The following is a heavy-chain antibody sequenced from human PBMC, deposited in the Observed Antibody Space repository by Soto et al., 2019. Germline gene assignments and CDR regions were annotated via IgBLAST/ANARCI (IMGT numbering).Heavy chain of an antibody. CDR1: DGSITSSY. J-gene: IGHJ6*02. CDR2: IYDTGISGYTPST. Sequence: ETLSLTCTVSDGSITSSYWSWIRRPPGKGLEWIAYIYDTGISGYTPSTSYNPSLKSRVTMSVDTSKSQFSLKLTSVTAADTAVYYCARGEDAFFYYGLDVWGQGITVTVSS. CDR3: ARGEDAFFYYGLDV. V-gene: IGHV4-59*01.